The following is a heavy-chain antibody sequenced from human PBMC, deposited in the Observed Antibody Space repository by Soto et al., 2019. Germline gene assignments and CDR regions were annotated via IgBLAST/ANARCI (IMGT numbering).Heavy chain of an antibody. D-gene: IGHD3-3*01. CDR2: IYYSGST. CDR1: GGAISSYY. Sequence: SETLSLTCTVSGGAISSYYCIWIRQPPGKGLEWIGYIYYSGSTNYNPSLKSRVTISVDTSKNQFSLKLSSVTAADTAVYYCAREGVGDFWIDDYPYNYMYTWAKGTAVPVSS. V-gene: IGHV4-59*12. J-gene: IGHJ6*03. CDR3: AREGVGDFWIDDYPYNYMYT.